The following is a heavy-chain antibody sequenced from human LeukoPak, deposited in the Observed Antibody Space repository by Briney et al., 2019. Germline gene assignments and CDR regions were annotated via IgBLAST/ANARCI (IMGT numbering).Heavy chain of an antibody. J-gene: IGHJ4*02. CDR2: ISGSGGST. Sequence: GGSLRLSCAASEFTFSSYAMSWVRQAPGKGLEWVSAISGSGGSTYYADSVKGRFTISRDNSKNTLYLQMNSLRAEDTAVYYCAKDRITMIVVVGEFDYWGQGTLVTVSS. V-gene: IGHV3-23*01. CDR3: AKDRITMIVVVGEFDY. CDR1: EFTFSSYA. D-gene: IGHD3-22*01.